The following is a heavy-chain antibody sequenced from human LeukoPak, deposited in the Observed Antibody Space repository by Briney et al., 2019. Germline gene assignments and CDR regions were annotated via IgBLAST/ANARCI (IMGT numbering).Heavy chain of an antibody. D-gene: IGHD3-10*01. CDR1: GFTFSSYA. CDR2: ISYDGSNK. J-gene: IGHJ4*02. Sequence: GGSLRLSCAASGFTFSSYAMHWVRQAPGKGLEWVAVISYDGSNKYYADSVKGRFTISRDNSKNTLYLQMNSLRAEDTAVYYCAGEPGTGSYFDYWGQGTLVTVSS. CDR3: AGEPGTGSYFDY. V-gene: IGHV3-30*01.